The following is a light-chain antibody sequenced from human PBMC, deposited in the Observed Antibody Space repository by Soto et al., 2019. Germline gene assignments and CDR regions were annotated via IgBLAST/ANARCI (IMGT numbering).Light chain of an antibody. V-gene: IGKV4-1*01. CDR1: QSVLYSSNNKNY. Sequence: DIVMTQSPDSLAVSLGERATINCKSSQSVLYSSNNKNYLAWYQQKPGKAPKLLIYKASSLESGVPSRFSGSGSGTEFTLTISSLQSDDFATYYCQQYNSYPLTFGGGTKVDIK. CDR3: QQYNSYPLT. CDR2: KAS. J-gene: IGKJ4*01.